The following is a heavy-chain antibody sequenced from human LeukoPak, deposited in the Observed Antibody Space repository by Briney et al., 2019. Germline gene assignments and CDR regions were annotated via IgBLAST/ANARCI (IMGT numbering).Heavy chain of an antibody. CDR1: GFTFSSYA. V-gene: IGHV3-23*01. CDR3: AKDQASNYVYYYYGMDV. Sequence: GGSLRLSCAASGFTFSSYAMSWVRQAPGKGLEWVSAISGSGGSTYYADSVKGRFTVSRDNSKNTLFLQMNSLRAEDTAVYYCAKDQASNYVYYYYGMDVWGQGTTVTVSS. D-gene: IGHD4-11*01. CDR2: ISGSGGST. J-gene: IGHJ6*02.